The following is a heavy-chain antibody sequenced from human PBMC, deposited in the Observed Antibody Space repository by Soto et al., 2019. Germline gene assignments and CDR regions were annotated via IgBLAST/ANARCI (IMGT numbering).Heavy chain of an antibody. CDR3: AKLPWEVAPS. D-gene: IGHD1-26*01. Sequence: PGGSLRLSCSYSCFTFVNFWIHWVRQAPGKGLEWVSHIGLDGTDIVYADSVKGRFIISRDNARNTVYLQMNSLEAEDTAVYYCAKLPWEVAPSWGQGTLVTVSS. V-gene: IGHV3-74*03. CDR1: CFTFVNFW. J-gene: IGHJ5*02. CDR2: IGLDGTDI.